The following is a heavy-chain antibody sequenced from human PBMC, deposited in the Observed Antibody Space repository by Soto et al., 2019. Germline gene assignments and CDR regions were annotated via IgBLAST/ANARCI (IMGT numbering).Heavy chain of an antibody. CDR1: GYTFTSYG. V-gene: IGHV1-18*01. J-gene: IGHJ5*02. Sequence: ASVKVSCKASGYTFTSYGISWVRQAPGQGLEWMGWISAYSGNTNYAQKLQGRVTMTTDTSTSTAYMELRSLRSDDTAVYYCARDGLRFLEWLLPPYNWFDPWGQGTLVTVSS. CDR2: ISAYSGNT. CDR3: ARDGLRFLEWLLPPYNWFDP. D-gene: IGHD3-3*01.